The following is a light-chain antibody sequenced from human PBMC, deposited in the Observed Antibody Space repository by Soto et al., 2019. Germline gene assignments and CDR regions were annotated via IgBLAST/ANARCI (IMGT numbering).Light chain of an antibody. J-gene: IGKJ2*01. CDR1: QSVTSSY. CDR2: GAS. CDR3: QQYGSSPRT. Sequence: EIVLTQSPGTLSLSPGERATLSCRASQSVTSSYLAWYQQKPGQAPRLLIYGASSRATGIPDRFSGSGSGTDFTLTINRLKHEDFAVYYCQQYGSSPRTFGQGTKLEIK. V-gene: IGKV3-20*01.